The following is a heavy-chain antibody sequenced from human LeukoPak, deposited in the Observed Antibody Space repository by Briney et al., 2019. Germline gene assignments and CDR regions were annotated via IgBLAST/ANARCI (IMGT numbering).Heavy chain of an antibody. Sequence: SETLSLTCTVSGGSISSSSYYWGWIRQPPGKGLEWIGSIYYSGSTYYNPSLKSRVTISVDTSKNQFSLKLGSVTAADTAVYYCAGFYSSPNFDYWGQGTLVTVSS. CDR3: AGFYSSPNFDY. CDR2: IYYSGST. V-gene: IGHV4-39*01. D-gene: IGHD3-3*01. J-gene: IGHJ4*02. CDR1: GGSISSSSYY.